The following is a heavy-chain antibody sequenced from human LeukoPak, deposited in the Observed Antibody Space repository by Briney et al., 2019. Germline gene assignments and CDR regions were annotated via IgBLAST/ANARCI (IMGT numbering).Heavy chain of an antibody. CDR2: ISSSSSII. CDR3: ARDRGYGDYVGAFDI. Sequence: PGGSLRLSCAASGFTFSSYSMNRVRQAPGKGLEWVSHISSSSSIIYYADSVKGRFTISRDNAKNSLYLQMSSLRDEDTAVYYCARDRGYGDYVGAFDIWGQGTMVTVSS. D-gene: IGHD4-17*01. V-gene: IGHV3-48*02. J-gene: IGHJ3*02. CDR1: GFTFSSYS.